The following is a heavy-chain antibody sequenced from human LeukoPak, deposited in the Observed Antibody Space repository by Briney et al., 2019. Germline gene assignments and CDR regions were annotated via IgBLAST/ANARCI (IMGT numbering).Heavy chain of an antibody. CDR1: GYTFTSYG. D-gene: IGHD3-22*01. CDR3: ARDYDSSGYYYPTFDY. J-gene: IGHJ4*02. V-gene: IGHV1-18*01. CDR2: ICAYNGNT. Sequence: GASVTVSCTASGYTFTSYGISWVRQAPGQGLEWMGLICAYNGNTNYAQKLQGRVTMTTDTSTSPAYMELRSLRSDDTAVYYCARDYDSSGYYYPTFDYWGQGTLVTVSS.